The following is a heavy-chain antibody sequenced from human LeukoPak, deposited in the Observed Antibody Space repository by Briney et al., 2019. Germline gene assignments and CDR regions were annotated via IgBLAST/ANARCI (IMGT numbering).Heavy chain of an antibody. V-gene: IGHV4-59*01. CDR1: GGSISSYY. Sequence: LPETLSLTCTVSGGSISSYYWSWIRQPPGKGLEWIGYIYYSGSTNYNPSLKSRVTISVDTSKNQFSLKLSSVTAADTAVYYCAGGGVLSGSYWGQGTLVTVSS. D-gene: IGHD2-8*02. CDR2: IYYSGST. J-gene: IGHJ4*02. CDR3: AGGGVLSGSY.